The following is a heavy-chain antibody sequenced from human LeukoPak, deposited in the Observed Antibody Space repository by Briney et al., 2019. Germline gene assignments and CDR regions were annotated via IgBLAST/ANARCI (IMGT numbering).Heavy chain of an antibody. CDR2: ISSSGSTI. J-gene: IGHJ4*02. D-gene: IGHD2-15*01. Sequence: GGSLRLSCAASGFTFSDYYMSWIRQAPGKGLGWVSYISSSGSTIYYADSVKGRFTISRDNAKNSLYLQMNSLRAEDTAVYYCARDRFYCSGGSCYPLWGQGTLVTVSS. CDR3: ARDRFYCSGGSCYPL. CDR1: GFTFSDYY. V-gene: IGHV3-11*01.